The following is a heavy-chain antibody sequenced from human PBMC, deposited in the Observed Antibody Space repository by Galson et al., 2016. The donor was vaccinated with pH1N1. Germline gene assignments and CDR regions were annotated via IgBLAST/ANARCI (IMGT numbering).Heavy chain of an antibody. CDR1: GYSFSSHW. V-gene: IGHV5-51*01. D-gene: IGHD6-19*01. CDR2: IYPGDSDT. Sequence: QSGAEVKKPGESLKISCQGSGYSFSSHWIGWVRQMPGKGLEWMGIIYPGDSDTKYSPSFQGQVTFSADKSINTAYLQWSNLKASDTAMYFCARRSAVAGVDYWGQGTLVTVSS. J-gene: IGHJ4*02. CDR3: ARRSAVAGVDY.